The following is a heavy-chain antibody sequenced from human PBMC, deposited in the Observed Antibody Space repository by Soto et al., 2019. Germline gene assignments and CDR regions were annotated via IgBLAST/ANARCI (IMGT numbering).Heavy chain of an antibody. Sequence: SETLSLTCAVYGGSFSGYYWSWIRQPPGKGLEWIGEINHSGSTNYNPSLKSRVTISVDTSKNQFSLKLSSVTAADTAVYYCARFIVLMVYGAWFDPWGQGTLVTVS. CDR3: ARFIVLMVYGAWFDP. CDR1: GGSFSGYY. V-gene: IGHV4-34*01. CDR2: INHSGST. J-gene: IGHJ5*02. D-gene: IGHD2-8*01.